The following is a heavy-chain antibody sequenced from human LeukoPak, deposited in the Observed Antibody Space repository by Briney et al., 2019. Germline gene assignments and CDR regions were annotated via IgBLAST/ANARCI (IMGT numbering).Heavy chain of an antibody. V-gene: IGHV3-66*01. CDR1: GFTVSSNY. CDR2: IYSGGGT. Sequence: PGGSLRLSCAAPGFTVSSNYMSWVRQAPGKGLEWVSVIYSGGGTYYADSVKGRFTISRDNSKNTLYLQMNSLRAEDTAVYYCARESSYGEVDYWGQGTLVTVSS. D-gene: IGHD4-17*01. CDR3: ARESSYGEVDY. J-gene: IGHJ4*02.